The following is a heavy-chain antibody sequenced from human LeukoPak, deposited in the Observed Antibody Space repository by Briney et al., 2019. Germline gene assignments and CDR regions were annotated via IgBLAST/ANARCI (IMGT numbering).Heavy chain of an antibody. Sequence: GGSLRLSCAASGFTFDDYGMSWVRKAPGKGLEWVSGINWNGGSTGYADSVKGRFTISRDNAKNSLFLQMNSLRAEDTALYYCAREGYCSSTRCYEAGLDVWGQDTAVTVSS. D-gene: IGHD2-2*01. CDR3: AREGYCSSTRCYEAGLDV. J-gene: IGHJ6*02. CDR1: GFTFDDYG. CDR2: INWNGGST. V-gene: IGHV3-20*04.